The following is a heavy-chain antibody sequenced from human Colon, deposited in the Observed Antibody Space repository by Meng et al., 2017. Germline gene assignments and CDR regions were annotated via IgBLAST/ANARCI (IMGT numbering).Heavy chain of an antibody. CDR2: INHTGNT. V-gene: IGHV4-34*01. D-gene: IGHD6-19*01. Sequence: QGPLQQWGAGLLKPSETLSRTCAVYGGSFSGYSWSWIRQPPGKGLEWIGEINHTGNTSYNPSLKSRLTISVDTSKNQFSLNLSSVTAADTALYYCARSVRLGVAGKSGAYWGQGTLVTVSS. J-gene: IGHJ4*02. CDR3: ARSVRLGVAGKSGAY. CDR1: GGSFSGYS.